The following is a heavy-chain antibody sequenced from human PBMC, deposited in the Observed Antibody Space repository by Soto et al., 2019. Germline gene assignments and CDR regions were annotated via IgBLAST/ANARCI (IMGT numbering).Heavy chain of an antibody. V-gene: IGHV3-15*07. CDR3: TTSSGYYPFYFDY. J-gene: IGHJ4*02. CDR2: IKSKTDGGTT. Sequence: EVQLVESGGGLVKPGGSLRLSCAASGFTFSNAWMNWVRQAPGKGLEWVGRIKSKTDGGTTDYAAPVKGRFTISRDDSKNTLYLQMNSLKTEDTAVSYCTTSSGYYPFYFDYWGQGTLVTVSS. CDR1: GFTFSNAW. D-gene: IGHD3-22*01.